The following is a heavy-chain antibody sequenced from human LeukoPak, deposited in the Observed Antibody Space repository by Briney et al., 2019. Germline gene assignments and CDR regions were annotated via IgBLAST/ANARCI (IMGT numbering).Heavy chain of an antibody. V-gene: IGHV3-7*01. Sequence: GGSLRLSCAASGFTFNRHRMSWVRQAPGKGLDWVATINQDGSVKHYVDSVKGRFIISRDNAKKSLSLQMNSLRVDDTATYYCARVGYYDFWSGIWNYMDVWGKGTTVTVSS. CDR3: ARVGYYDFWSGIWNYMDV. J-gene: IGHJ6*03. CDR1: GFTFNRHR. D-gene: IGHD3-3*01. CDR2: INQDGSVK.